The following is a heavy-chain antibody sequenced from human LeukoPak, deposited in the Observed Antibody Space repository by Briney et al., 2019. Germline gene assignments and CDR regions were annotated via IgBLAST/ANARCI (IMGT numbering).Heavy chain of an antibody. D-gene: IGHD6-19*01. V-gene: IGHV4-4*07. Sequence: SETLSLTCTVSGGSISSYYWSWIRQPAGKGLEWIGRIYTSGSTNYNPSLKSRVTMSVDTSKNQFSLKLSSVTAADTAVCYCARDMSSGWSFDYWGQGTLVTVSS. CDR3: ARDMSSGWSFDY. J-gene: IGHJ4*02. CDR2: IYTSGST. CDR1: GGSISSYY.